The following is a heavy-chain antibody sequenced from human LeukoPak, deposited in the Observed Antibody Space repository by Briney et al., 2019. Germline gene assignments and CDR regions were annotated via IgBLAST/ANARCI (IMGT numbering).Heavy chain of an antibody. CDR1: GFAFSSQD. D-gene: IGHD6-19*01. CDR3: AKDARRTSGWYFFDY. CDR2: ISDSGGRT. V-gene: IGHV3-23*01. J-gene: IGHJ4*02. Sequence: GGSLRLSCAPSGFAFSSQDMGWVRQAPGKGLEWVSAISDSGGRTYYADSVRGRFTISRDNSKNMLFLQMNSLRAEDTAVYYCAKDARRTSGWYFFDYWGQGTLVTVSS.